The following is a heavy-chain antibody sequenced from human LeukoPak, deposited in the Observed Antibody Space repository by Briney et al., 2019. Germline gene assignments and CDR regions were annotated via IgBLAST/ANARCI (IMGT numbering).Heavy chain of an antibody. D-gene: IGHD6-13*01. J-gene: IGHJ4*02. CDR3: ARESYSSSWYSPYFDY. V-gene: IGHV4-39*07. CDR2: FDYSGST. CDR1: GASIRSSSYY. Sequence: SETLSLTCTVSGASIRSSSYYWGWIRQPPGKGLEWIGTFDYSGSTNYNPSLKSRVTISVDTSKNQFSLKLSSVTAADTAVYYCARESYSSSWYSPYFDYWGQGTLVTVSS.